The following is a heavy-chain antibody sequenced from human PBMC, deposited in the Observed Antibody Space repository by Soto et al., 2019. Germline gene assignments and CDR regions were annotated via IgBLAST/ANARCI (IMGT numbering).Heavy chain of an antibody. V-gene: IGHV1-3*01. CDR1: GYTFTTYA. D-gene: IGHD1-26*01. CDR2: INPASGHT. J-gene: IGHJ6*02. Sequence: QVQLVQSGAEVKKPGASVKVSCKASGYTFTTYALHWVRQAPGQRPEWMGWINPASGHTKYSKKCQDRVTITRHTSASTGYMELSSLRSEDTAVYYCGRSVVGATGEILYNAMDVWGQGTTVTVSS. CDR3: GRSVVGATGEILYNAMDV.